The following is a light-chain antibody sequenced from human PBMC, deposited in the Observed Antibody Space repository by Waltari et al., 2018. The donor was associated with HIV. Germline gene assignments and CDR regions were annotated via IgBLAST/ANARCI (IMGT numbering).Light chain of an antibody. V-gene: IGKV1-27*01. CDR1: EDIRTF. CDR3: QKYNSAPRT. Sequence: DIQMTQSPSSLSASVGDRVTITCRASEDIRTFLAWYQQKSGKVPKLLIYSASTLQSGVTSRFSGGGSGTDFSLTINNLQPEDAGTYYCQKYNSAPRTFGRGTTVEI. J-gene: IGKJ2*01. CDR2: SAS.